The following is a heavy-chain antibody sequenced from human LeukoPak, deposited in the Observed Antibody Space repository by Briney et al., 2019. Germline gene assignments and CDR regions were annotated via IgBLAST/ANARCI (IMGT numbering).Heavy chain of an antibody. J-gene: IGHJ6*02. Sequence: GGSLRLSCAASGFTFSSYEMNWVRQAPGKGLEWVSYISSSGSTIYYADSVKGRFTISRDNAKNSLYLQMNSLRAEDTAVYYCARDQAGLVRGVIMNYYGMDVWGQGTTVTVSS. D-gene: IGHD3-10*01. V-gene: IGHV3-48*03. CDR1: GFTFSSYE. CDR3: ARDQAGLVRGVIMNYYGMDV. CDR2: ISSSGSTI.